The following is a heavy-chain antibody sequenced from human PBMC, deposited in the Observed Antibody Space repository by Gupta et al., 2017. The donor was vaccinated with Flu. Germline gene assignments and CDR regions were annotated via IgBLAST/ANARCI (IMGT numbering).Heavy chain of an antibody. D-gene: IGHD3-3*01. J-gene: IGHJ4*02. CDR3: AKGTDTNSWRQGDY. V-gene: IGHV3-23*01. CDR1: GFIFSNYA. CDR2: ITGSGGGT. Sequence: GGSLRLSCEASGFIFSNYAMSWVRQAPGEGLQWVSSITGSGGGTYYTYSAKGRFTISRDNSKNSVYLQVNSLTAEDTAVYYCAKGTDTNSWRQGDYWGQGTLVTVSS.